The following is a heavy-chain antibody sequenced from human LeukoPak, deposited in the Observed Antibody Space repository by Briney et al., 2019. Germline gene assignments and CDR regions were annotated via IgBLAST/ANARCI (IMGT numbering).Heavy chain of an antibody. CDR2: IKQDGSEK. Sequence: GGSLRLSCEASVWTFSSYGISWLRQAPGKGLEWVANIKQDGSEKYYVDSVKGRFTIARDNAKNSLYLQMNSLRAEDTAVYYCERSSPVAAHLDYCGQGTLVTVSS. J-gene: IGHJ4*02. CDR3: ERSSPVAAHLDY. V-gene: IGHV3-7*05. D-gene: IGHD2-15*01. CDR1: VWTFSSYG.